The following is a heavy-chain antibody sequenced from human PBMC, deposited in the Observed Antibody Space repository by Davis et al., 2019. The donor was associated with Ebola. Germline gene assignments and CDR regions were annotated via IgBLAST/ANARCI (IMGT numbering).Heavy chain of an antibody. J-gene: IGHJ3*02. Sequence: GESLKISCAASGFTFSSYAMHWLRQAPGKGLEWVAVISYDGDIENYADSVKGRFTISRDNSKNTLYLQMNSLREEDTAMYYCARTYYYDDSGYRNAFDIWGQGTMVTVSS. D-gene: IGHD3-22*01. CDR1: GFTFSSYA. V-gene: IGHV3-30-3*01. CDR3: ARTYYYDDSGYRNAFDI. CDR2: ISYDGDIE.